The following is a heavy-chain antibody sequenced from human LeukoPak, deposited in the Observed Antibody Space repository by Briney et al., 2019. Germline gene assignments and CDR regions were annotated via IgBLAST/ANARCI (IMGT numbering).Heavy chain of an antibody. D-gene: IGHD2-2*01. CDR2: ISGSGGST. CDR1: GFTFSSFG. J-gene: IGHJ4*02. CDR3: AKDPYIVVIPAAAMWDGREGYFDY. Sequence: RPGGTLRLSCAASGFTFSSFGMSWVRQAPGKGLEWVSAISGSGGSTYYADSVKGRFTISRDNSKNTLYLQMNSLRAEDTAVYYCAKDPYIVVIPAAAMWDGREGYFDYWGQGTLVTVSS. V-gene: IGHV3-23*01.